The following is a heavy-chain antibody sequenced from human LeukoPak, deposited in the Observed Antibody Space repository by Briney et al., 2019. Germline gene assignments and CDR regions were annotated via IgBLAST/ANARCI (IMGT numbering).Heavy chain of an antibody. CDR2: IYTSGST. Sequence: KPSETLSLTCTVSGGSISSYYWSWIRQPAGKGLEWIGRIYTSGSTNYNPSLKSRVTMPVDTSKNQFSLKLSSVTAADTAVYYCARVGYDIVYYYYYMDVWGKGTTVTVPS. CDR3: ARVGYDIVYYYYYMDV. D-gene: IGHD3-9*01. V-gene: IGHV4-4*07. J-gene: IGHJ6*03. CDR1: GGSISSYY.